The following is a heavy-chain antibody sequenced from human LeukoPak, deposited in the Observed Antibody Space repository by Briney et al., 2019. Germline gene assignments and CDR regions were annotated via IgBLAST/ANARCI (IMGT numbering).Heavy chain of an antibody. Sequence: SETLSLTCTVSGGSVSSGSYYWSWIRQPPGKGLEWIGYIYYSGSAKYNPSLKSRVTISVDTSKNQFSLKLTSVTAADTAVYYCAKGFGDWGLSWFDPWGQGTLVTVSS. V-gene: IGHV4-61*01. J-gene: IGHJ5*02. D-gene: IGHD3-10*01. CDR3: AKGFGDWGLSWFDP. CDR2: IYYSGSA. CDR1: GGSVSSGSYY.